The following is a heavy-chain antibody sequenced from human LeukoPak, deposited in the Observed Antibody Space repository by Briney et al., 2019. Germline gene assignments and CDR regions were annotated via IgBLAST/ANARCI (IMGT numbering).Heavy chain of an antibody. J-gene: IGHJ5*02. CDR1: GFTFSSYW. D-gene: IGHD3-3*01. CDR3: ARDSGYDFWSGYVNWFDP. V-gene: IGHV3-23*01. Sequence: GGSLRLSCAASGFTFSSYWMSWVRQAPGKGLEWVSAINGDGGTTYYADSVKGRFTISRDNSKNTMYLQMNSLRAGDTAIYYCARDSGYDFWSGYVNWFDPWGQGTLLTVSS. CDR2: INGDGGTT.